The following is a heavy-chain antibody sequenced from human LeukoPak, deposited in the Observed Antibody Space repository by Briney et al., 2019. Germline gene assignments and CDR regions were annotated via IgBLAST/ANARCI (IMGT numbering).Heavy chain of an antibody. Sequence: XVXQAPXXXLEWVGRIKSKTDGGTTDYASPVKGRFTISRDDSKNTLYLRMNSLKTEDTAVYYCTTDIVGTAWGQGTLVTVSS. CDR3: TTDIVGTA. V-gene: IGHV3-15*01. J-gene: IGHJ4*02. D-gene: IGHD1-26*01. CDR2: IKSKTDGGTT.